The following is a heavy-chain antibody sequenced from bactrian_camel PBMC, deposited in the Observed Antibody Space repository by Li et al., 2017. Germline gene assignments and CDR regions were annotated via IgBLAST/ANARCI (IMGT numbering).Heavy chain of an antibody. J-gene: IGHJ4*01. V-gene: IGHV3-2*01. Sequence: QVQLVESGGGSVQAGGSLRLSCSASKDTSRFYFMAWFRQAPGRERDGYYADAVKGRFTISHDNAKKTAYLQMSSLKSEDTALYHCATRTVYISDPGHRL. CDR1: KDTSRFYF.